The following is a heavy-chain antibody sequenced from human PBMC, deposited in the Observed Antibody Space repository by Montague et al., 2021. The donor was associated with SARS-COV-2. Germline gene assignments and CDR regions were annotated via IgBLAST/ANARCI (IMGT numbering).Heavy chain of an antibody. J-gene: IGHJ6*02. CDR1: GGSLSGYY. V-gene: IGHV4-34*01. CDR3: VRVPYRLLFVPRYYGMDV. D-gene: IGHD2-2*01. CDR2: ISHSGST. Sequence: SETLSLTCAVYGGSLSGYYWSWIRQPPGEGLEWIAEISHSGSTSYNPSLKSRVTISVDTSKNQFSLKLSSATAADMAVYYSVRVPYRLLFVPRYYGMDVWGQGTTVTVSS.